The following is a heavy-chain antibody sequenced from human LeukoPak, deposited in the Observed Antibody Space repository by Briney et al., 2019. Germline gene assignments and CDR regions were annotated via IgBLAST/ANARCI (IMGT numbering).Heavy chain of an antibody. Sequence: PSETLSLTCAVYGGSFSGCYWSWIRQPPGKGLEWIGEINHSGSTNYNPTLKSRVTISVDTSKNQFSLKLSSVTAADTAVYYCARGRSYNWNDFDPWGQGTLVTVSS. CDR2: INHSGST. CDR3: ARGRSYNWNDFDP. D-gene: IGHD1-1*01. J-gene: IGHJ5*02. V-gene: IGHV4-34*01. CDR1: GGSFSGCY.